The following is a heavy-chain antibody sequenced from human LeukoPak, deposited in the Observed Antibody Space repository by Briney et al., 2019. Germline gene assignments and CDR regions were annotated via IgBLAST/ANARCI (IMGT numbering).Heavy chain of an antibody. CDR3: VREAGYCASVCLKTNWFDP. Sequence: PGGSLRLSCEVSGFTVSSSYMSWVRQAPGKGLEWVSAISNGKTYYADSVRGRFTISRDDSKNMVYLQMNSLRVEDTARYYCVREAGYCASVCLKTNWFDPWGQGTLVTVSS. CDR1: GFTVSSSY. V-gene: IGHV3-53*01. J-gene: IGHJ5*02. D-gene: IGHD2-15*01. CDR2: ISNGKT.